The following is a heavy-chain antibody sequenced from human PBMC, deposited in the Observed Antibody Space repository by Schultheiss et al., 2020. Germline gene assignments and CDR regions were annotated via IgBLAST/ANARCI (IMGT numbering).Heavy chain of an antibody. D-gene: IGHD3-10*01. CDR2: IWYDGSNK. CDR1: GFTFSSYG. J-gene: IGHJ6*02. Sequence: GGSLRLPCAASGFTFSSYGMHWVRQAPGKGLEWVAVIWYDGSNKYYADSVKGRFTISRDNSKNTLYLQMNSLKTEDTAVYYCTTDHVVRGYYYYGMDVWGQGTTVTVSS. V-gene: IGHV3-33*01. CDR3: TTDHVVRGYYYYGMDV.